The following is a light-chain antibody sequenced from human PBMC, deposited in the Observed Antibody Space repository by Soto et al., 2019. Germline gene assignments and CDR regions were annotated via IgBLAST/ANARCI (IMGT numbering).Light chain of an antibody. V-gene: IGLV2-14*03. Sequence: QSALTQPASVSGSPGQSITISCGGISSDVGAYIYVSWYQQFPGKAPKLMLYEVHNRPSGVSNRFSGSKSGTTASLTISGLQPEDEADYYCSAYTCIATKVFGTGTKVTVL. J-gene: IGLJ1*01. CDR3: SAYTCIATKV. CDR2: EVH. CDR1: SSDVGAYIY.